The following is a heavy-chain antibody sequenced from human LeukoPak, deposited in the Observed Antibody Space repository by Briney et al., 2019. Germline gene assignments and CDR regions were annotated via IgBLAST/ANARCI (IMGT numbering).Heavy chain of an antibody. D-gene: IGHD3-3*01. CDR3: ARETASGYLGFDF. CDR2: ISAYGDT. CDR1: GYTFSSYG. J-gene: IGHJ4*02. V-gene: IGHV1-18*01. Sequence: ASLKVSCKTSGYTFSSYGISWVRQAPGQGLEWMGWISAYGDTKHARNLKARLTVTIDTSTTTAYMELQSLSSDDTAVYFCARETASGYLGFDFWGQGTLITVSS.